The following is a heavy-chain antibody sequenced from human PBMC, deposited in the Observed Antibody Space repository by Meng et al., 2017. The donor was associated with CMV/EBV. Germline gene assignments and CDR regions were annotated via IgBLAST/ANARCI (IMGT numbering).Heavy chain of an antibody. V-gene: IGHV1-46*01. J-gene: IGHJ6*02. CDR2: INPSGGST. Sequence: ASVKVSCKASGYTFTSYYMHWVRQAPGQGLEWMGIINPSGGSTSYAQKFQGRVTMTRYTSTSTVYMELSSLRSEDTAVYYCARPTNYCSSTSCFLNGMDVWGQGTTVTVSS. CDR1: GYTFTSYY. D-gene: IGHD2-2*01. CDR3: ARPTNYCSSTSCFLNGMDV.